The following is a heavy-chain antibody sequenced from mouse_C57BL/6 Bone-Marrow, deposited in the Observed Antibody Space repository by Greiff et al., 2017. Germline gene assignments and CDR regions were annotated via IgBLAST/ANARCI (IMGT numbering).Heavy chain of an antibody. CDR2: SRNKANDYTT. CDR1: GFTFSDFY. J-gene: IGHJ4*01. CDR3: ARDYKGMDY. D-gene: IGHD1-3*01. Sequence: DVMLVESGGGLVQSGRSLRLSCATSGFTFSDFYMEWVRQAPGKGLEWIAASRNKANDYTTEYSASVKGRFIVSRDTSQSILYLQMNALRAEDTAIYYCARDYKGMDYWGQGTSVTVSS. V-gene: IGHV7-1*01.